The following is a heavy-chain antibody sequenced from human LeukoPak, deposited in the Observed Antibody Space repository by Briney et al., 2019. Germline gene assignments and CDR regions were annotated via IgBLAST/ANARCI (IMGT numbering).Heavy chain of an antibody. V-gene: IGHV1-69*13. CDR1: GGTFSSYA. CDR3: ARDPHYYGSGSYPDY. D-gene: IGHD3-10*01. J-gene: IGHJ4*02. Sequence: SVKVSCKASGGTFSSYAISWVRHAPGQGLEWMGGIIPIFGTANYAQKFQGRVTITADESTSTAYMELSSLRSEDTAVYYCARDPHYYGSGSYPDYWGQGTLVTVSS. CDR2: IIPIFGTA.